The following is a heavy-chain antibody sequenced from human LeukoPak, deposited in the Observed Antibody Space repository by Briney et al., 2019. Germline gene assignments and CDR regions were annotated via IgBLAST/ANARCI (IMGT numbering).Heavy chain of an antibody. Sequence: SETLSLTCTVSGGSISSYYWSWIRQPPGKGLEWIGYIYYSGSTNYNPSLKSRVTISVDTSKNQFSLKLSSVTAADTAVYYCARSGYYYGSGSYSFGAFDIWGQGTMVTVSS. CDR3: ARSGYYYGSGSYSFGAFDI. D-gene: IGHD3-10*01. V-gene: IGHV4-59*01. CDR1: GGSISSYY. J-gene: IGHJ3*02. CDR2: IYYSGST.